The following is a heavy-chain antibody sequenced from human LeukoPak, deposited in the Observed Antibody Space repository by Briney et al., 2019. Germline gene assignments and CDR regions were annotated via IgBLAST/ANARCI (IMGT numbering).Heavy chain of an antibody. V-gene: IGHV4-61*02. CDR1: GGSISSGSYY. CDR3: ARDGDDYGDLSFDY. J-gene: IGHJ4*02. Sequence: SETLSLTCTVSGGSISSGSYYWSWIRQPAGKGLVWIGRIYTSGSTNYNPSLKSRVTISVDTSKNQFSLKLSSVTAADTAVYYCARDGDDYGDLSFDYWGQGTLVTVSS. CDR2: IYTSGST. D-gene: IGHD4-17*01.